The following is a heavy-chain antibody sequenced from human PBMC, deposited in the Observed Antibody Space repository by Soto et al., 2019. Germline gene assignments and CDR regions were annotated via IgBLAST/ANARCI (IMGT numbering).Heavy chain of an antibody. CDR2: ISGSGGST. Sequence: HPGGSLRLSCAASGFTFSSYAMSWVRQAPGKGLEWVSAISGSGGSTYYADSVKGRFTISRDNSKNTLYLQMNSLRAEDTAVYYCAKAIAVAYTNWFDPWGQGTLVTVSS. CDR1: GFTFSSYA. D-gene: IGHD6-19*01. J-gene: IGHJ5*02. CDR3: AKAIAVAYTNWFDP. V-gene: IGHV3-23*01.